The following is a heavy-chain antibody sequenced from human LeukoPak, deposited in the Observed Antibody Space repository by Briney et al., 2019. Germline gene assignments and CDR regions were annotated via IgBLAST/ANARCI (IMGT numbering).Heavy chain of an antibody. V-gene: IGHV1-18*01. CDR2: INAGNGNT. CDR3: ATSTLAATTAFDI. CDR1: GYTFTSYG. Sequence: ASVKVSCKASGYTFTSYGISWVRQAPGQRLEWMGWINAGNGNTKYSQKFQGRVTMTEDTSTDTAYMELSSLRSEDTAVYYCATSTLAATTAFDIWGQGTMVTVSS. J-gene: IGHJ3*02. D-gene: IGHD2-15*01.